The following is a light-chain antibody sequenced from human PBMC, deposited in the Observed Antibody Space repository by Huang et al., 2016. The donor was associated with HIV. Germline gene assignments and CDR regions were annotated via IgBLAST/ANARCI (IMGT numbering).Light chain of an antibody. Sequence: EKVMTQSPATLSVSPGERATLSCRASQSVSNNLAWYQQKPGQAPRLLMYGASTRATGIPARFSGSGSGTEFTLTISSLQSEDFAVYYCQQYNNWPWTFGRGTKVDIK. CDR3: QQYNNWPWT. CDR2: GAS. J-gene: IGKJ1*01. V-gene: IGKV3-15*01. CDR1: QSVSNN.